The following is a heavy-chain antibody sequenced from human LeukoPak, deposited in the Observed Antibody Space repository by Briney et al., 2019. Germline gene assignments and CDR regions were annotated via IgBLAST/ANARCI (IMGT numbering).Heavy chain of an antibody. CDR1: GDSIKSGYY. CDR2: IDHSGSY. J-gene: IGHJ4*02. V-gene: IGHV4-38-2*01. Sequence: SETLSLTCAVSGDSIKSGYYWAWNRQPPGKGLEWIGSIDHSGSYYSTPSLRSRVTISLHSSKKHFSLELNSVTAADTAVYYCARGVSDSSGYRYYGGFYYFDFWGQGTLVTVSS. D-gene: IGHD3-22*01. CDR3: ARGVSDSSGYRYYGGFYYFDF.